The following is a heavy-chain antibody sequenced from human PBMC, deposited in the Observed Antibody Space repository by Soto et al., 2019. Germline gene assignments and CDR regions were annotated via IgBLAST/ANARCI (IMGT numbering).Heavy chain of an antibody. Sequence: WWSLSLSCAASGFTFSNYAMHWVRQAPGKGLECVALTSYDGNNEYYTDSVRGRFTISRDNSKNTLFLQMNSPRPEDTAVYYCAKDKGVFNWATSYFDYWGQGALVTVSS. D-gene: IGHD1-1*01. CDR1: GFTFSNYA. J-gene: IGHJ4*02. CDR3: AKDKGVFNWATSYFDY. CDR2: TSYDGNNE. V-gene: IGHV3-30*18.